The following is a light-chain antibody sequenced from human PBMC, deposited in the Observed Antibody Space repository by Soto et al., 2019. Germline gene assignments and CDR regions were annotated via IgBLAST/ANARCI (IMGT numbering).Light chain of an antibody. V-gene: IGKV1-5*01. Sequence: DSPMTQSPSTLAASLGDRVTITCRASQSISSWLAWYQQKPGKAPKLLIDAASSLESGVPSRFSGSGSGTAFTLTISSLQPDDFATYYCHQYNSFPLPFGGGTKVETK. CDR3: HQYNSFPLP. J-gene: IGKJ4*01. CDR1: QSISSW. CDR2: AAS.